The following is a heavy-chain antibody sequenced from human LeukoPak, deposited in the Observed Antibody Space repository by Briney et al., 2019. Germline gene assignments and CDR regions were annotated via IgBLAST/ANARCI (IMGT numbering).Heavy chain of an antibody. CDR3: AGLITPYCSSTSCPWSNFDY. Sequence: PSETLSLTCTVSGGSISSGGYYWSWIRQHPGKGLEWIGYIYYSGSTYYNPSLKSRVTISVDTSENQFSLELSSVTAADTAVYYCAGLITPYCSSTSCPWSNFDYWGQGTLVTVSS. V-gene: IGHV4-31*03. CDR1: GGSISSGGYY. J-gene: IGHJ4*02. D-gene: IGHD2-2*01. CDR2: IYYSGST.